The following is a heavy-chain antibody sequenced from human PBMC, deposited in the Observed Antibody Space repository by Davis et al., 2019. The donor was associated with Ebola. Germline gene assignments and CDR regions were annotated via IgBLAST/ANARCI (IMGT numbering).Heavy chain of an antibody. Sequence: SETLSLTCSVSGDSTSRTSSYWGWIRQPPGKGLEWIGEINHSGSTKNNPSLKSRVTISIDTSKNQFSLKLSSVTAADTAVYYCARGLTYYYDSSGYYWGQGTLVTVSS. CDR3: ARGLTYYYDSSGYY. J-gene: IGHJ4*02. D-gene: IGHD3-22*01. CDR1: GDSTSRTSSY. V-gene: IGHV4-39*07. CDR2: INHSGST.